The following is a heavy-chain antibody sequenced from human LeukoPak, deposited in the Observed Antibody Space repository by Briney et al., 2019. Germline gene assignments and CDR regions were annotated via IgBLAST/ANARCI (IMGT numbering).Heavy chain of an antibody. CDR2: ITSSGDIK. V-gene: IGHV3-48*03. Sequence: PGGSLRLSCATSGFTFTTYEMNWVRQAPGKGLEWVSYITSSGDIKTYADPVKGRFTMSRDDAKNSVYLQMNSVRPEDTAVYYCARDIYGDEDFDYWGQGTLVSVSS. J-gene: IGHJ4*02. CDR3: ARDIYGDEDFDY. CDR1: GFTFTTYE. D-gene: IGHD3-10*01.